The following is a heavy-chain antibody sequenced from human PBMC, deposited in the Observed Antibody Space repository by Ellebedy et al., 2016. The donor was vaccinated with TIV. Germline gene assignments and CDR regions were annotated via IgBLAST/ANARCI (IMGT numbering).Heavy chain of an antibody. V-gene: IGHV3-7*01. J-gene: IGHJ3*01. Sequence: GGSLRLSCAASGFSFSSYWMTWVRQAPGKGLEWVANIRQDGSEKFYVDSVKGRFTISRDNAKNSLYLQMSSLKAEDTAVYYCATDGSFGDYLSPTHAFVFWGQGTMVTVSS. CDR2: IRQDGSEK. CDR3: ATDGSFGDYLSPTHAFVF. D-gene: IGHD4-17*01. CDR1: GFSFSSYW.